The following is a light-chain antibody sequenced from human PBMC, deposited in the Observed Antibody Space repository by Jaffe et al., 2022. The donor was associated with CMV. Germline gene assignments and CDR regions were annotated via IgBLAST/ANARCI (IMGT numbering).Light chain of an antibody. CDR1: ALAEKY. J-gene: IGLJ3*02. V-gene: IGLV3-10*01. CDR2: EDI. Sequence: SYELTQPPSVSLSPGQTARITCSGDALAEKYAYWYQQKSGQAPVLVIYEDIKRPSGIPERFSGSRSATMATLSISGAQVEDEADYYCFSIDSSGTHGVFGGGTKLTVL. CDR3: FSIDSSGTHGV.